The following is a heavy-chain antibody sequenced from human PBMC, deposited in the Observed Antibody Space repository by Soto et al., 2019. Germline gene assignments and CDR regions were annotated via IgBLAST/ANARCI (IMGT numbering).Heavy chain of an antibody. D-gene: IGHD1-26*01. Sequence: QVQLQESGPGLVKPSETLSLTCTVSGGSISSYYWSWIRQPPGKGLEWIGYIYYSGSTNYNPSLKSRVIISIDTSKKQFSLKLSSVTVADTAVYYCARVGPNTPFFYYYAMDVWGQGTTVTVSS. CDR2: IYYSGST. CDR1: GGSISSYY. J-gene: IGHJ6*02. CDR3: ARVGPNTPFFYYYAMDV. V-gene: IGHV4-59*12.